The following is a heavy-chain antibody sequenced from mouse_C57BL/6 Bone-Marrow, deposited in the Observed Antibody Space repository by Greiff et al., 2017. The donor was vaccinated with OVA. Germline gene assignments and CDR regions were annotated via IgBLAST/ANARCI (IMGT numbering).Heavy chain of an antibody. CDR1: GFSFNTYA. Sequence: EVQGVESGGGLVQPKGSLKLSCAASGFSFNTYAMNWVRQAPGKGLEWVARIRSKSNNYATYYADSVKDRFTISRDDSESMLYLQMNNLKTEDTAMYYCVRGGSNYFDYWGQGTTLTVSS. J-gene: IGHJ2*01. V-gene: IGHV10-1*01. CDR2: IRSKSNNYAT. CDR3: VRGGSNYFDY.